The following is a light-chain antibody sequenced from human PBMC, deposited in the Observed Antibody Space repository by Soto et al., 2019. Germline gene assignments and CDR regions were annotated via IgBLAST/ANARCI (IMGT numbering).Light chain of an antibody. V-gene: IGKV1-5*01. Sequence: EVTQSASAPSASVGDRVTITCRASQSISRWLAWYQQKPGKAPKLLIYNTYNLESGVPSRFSGSGSGTEFTLTISSLQPDEFATYHCQQSYSTPWTFGQGTKVDI. CDR2: NTY. CDR1: QSISRW. CDR3: QQSYSTPWT. J-gene: IGKJ1*01.